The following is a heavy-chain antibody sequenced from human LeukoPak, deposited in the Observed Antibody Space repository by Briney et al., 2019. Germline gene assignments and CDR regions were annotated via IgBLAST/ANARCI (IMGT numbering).Heavy chain of an antibody. CDR3: VHKSITMVRGGYYYGMDV. J-gene: IGHJ6*02. Sequence: GASVKVSCKASGYTFTSYGISWVRQAPGQGLERMGWIGAHNGNTNYAQKLQGRVTMTTDTSTSTAYMELRSLRSDDTAVYYCVHKSITMVRGGYYYGMDVWGQGTTVTVSS. V-gene: IGHV1-18*01. CDR2: IGAHNGNT. CDR1: GYTFTSYG. D-gene: IGHD3-10*01.